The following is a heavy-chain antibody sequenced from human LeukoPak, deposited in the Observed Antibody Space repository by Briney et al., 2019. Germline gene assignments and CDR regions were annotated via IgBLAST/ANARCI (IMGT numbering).Heavy chain of an antibody. D-gene: IGHD2-15*01. CDR1: GFTFSSYA. V-gene: IGHV3-23*01. Sequence: PGGSLRLSCAASGFTFSSYAMSWVRQAPGKGLEWVSAISGSGGSTHYADSVKGRFTISRDNSKNTLYLQMNSLSAEDTAIYFCAKVLSAGSSGARYWFDSWGQGTLVTVSS. CDR3: AKVLSAGSSGARYWFDS. CDR2: ISGSGGST. J-gene: IGHJ5*01.